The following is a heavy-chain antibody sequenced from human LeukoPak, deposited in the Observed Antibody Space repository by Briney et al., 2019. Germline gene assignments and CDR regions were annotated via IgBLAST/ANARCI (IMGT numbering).Heavy chain of an antibody. J-gene: IGHJ4*02. V-gene: IGHV3-23*01. CDR2: ISANGGSK. CDR3: AKDMYSYDSGGYYLAFDY. Sequence: GGSLRLSCAASGLTLRNYAMSWVRQAPGKGLEWVSAISANGGSKGYADSVKGRFTISRDNSKNTLHLQMNSLRAEDTAAYYCAKDMYSYDSGGYYLAFDYWGQGTLVTVSS. CDR1: GLTLRNYA. D-gene: IGHD3-22*01.